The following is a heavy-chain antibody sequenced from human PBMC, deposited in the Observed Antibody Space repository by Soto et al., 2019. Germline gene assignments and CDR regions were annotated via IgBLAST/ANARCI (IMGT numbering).Heavy chain of an antibody. CDR2: ISGSGGST. CDR1: GFTFSSYA. V-gene: IGHV3-23*01. D-gene: IGHD6-6*01. Sequence: GGSLRLSYAASGFTFSSYAMSWVRQAPGKGLEWVSAISGSGGSTYYADSVKGRFTISRDNSKNTLYLQMNSLRAEDTAVYYCAKVLAGSSSGYYYYYMDVWGKGTTVTVSS. CDR3: AKVLAGSSSGYYYYYMDV. J-gene: IGHJ6*03.